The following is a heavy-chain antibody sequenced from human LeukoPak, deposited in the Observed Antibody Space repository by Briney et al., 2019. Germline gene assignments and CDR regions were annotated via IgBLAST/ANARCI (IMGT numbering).Heavy chain of an antibody. CDR3: ARVGDGDSFDY. Sequence: GGSLRLSCAASGFTFDDYAMHWVRQAPGKGLEWVSLISGDGGSTYYADSVKGRFTISRDNAKNSLYLQMNSLRAEDTALYYCARVGDGDSFDYWGQGTLVTVSS. V-gene: IGHV3-43*02. CDR2: ISGDGGST. CDR1: GFTFDDYA. J-gene: IGHJ4*02. D-gene: IGHD3-10*01.